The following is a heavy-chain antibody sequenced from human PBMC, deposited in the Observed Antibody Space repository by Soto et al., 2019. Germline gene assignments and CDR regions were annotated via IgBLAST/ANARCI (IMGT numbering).Heavy chain of an antibody. J-gene: IGHJ6*03. D-gene: IGHD3-10*01. V-gene: IGHV3-15*01. CDR3: TTYYGSGSYDKYYYYYYYMDV. CDR2: IKSKTDGGTT. Sequence: PGGSQRLSCAASGFTFSNAWMSWVRQAPGKGLEWVGRIKSKTDGGTTDYAAPVKGRFTISRDDSKNTLYLQMNSLKTEDTAVYYCTTYYGSGSYDKYYYYYYYMDVWGKGTTVTVSS. CDR1: GFTFSNAW.